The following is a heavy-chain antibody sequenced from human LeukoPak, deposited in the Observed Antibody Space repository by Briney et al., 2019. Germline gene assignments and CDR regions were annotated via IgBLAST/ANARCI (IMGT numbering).Heavy chain of an antibody. V-gene: IGHV3-48*01. CDR3: AKGHSSGHNWFDP. CDR2: ISDSSTTI. J-gene: IGHJ5*02. D-gene: IGHD6-19*01. Sequence: GGSLRLSCAASGFTFSSYNMNWVRQAPGKGLEWVSYISDSSTTIYYADSVKGRFTISRDNSKNTLYLQMNSLRAEDTAVYYCAKGHSSGHNWFDPWGQGTLVTVSS. CDR1: GFTFSSYN.